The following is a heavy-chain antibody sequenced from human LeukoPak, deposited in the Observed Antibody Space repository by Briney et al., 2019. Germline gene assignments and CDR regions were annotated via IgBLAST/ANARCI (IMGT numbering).Heavy chain of an antibody. CDR1: GSSISRSY. V-gene: IGHV4-59*01. CDR2: FYYTGST. Sequence: SETLSLTCTVSGSSISRSYWSWIRQPPGKGLEWIGYFYYTGSTKYNPSLTSRVTISVDTSKNQVSLRLTSVTTVDTAVYYCARLTSTMVGPTFNWFDPWGQGILVTVSS. J-gene: IGHJ5*02. CDR3: ARLTSTMVGPTFNWFDP. D-gene: IGHD1-26*01.